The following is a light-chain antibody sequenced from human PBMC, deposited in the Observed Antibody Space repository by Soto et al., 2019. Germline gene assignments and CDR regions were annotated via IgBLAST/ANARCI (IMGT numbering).Light chain of an antibody. J-gene: IGKJ4*01. CDR3: HQYNSWPRT. V-gene: IGKV3-20*01. Sequence: EIVLTQSPATLSVSPGERATLSCRASQTFNSNYLAWYQHKPGRAPRLLIYGVSSRAAGIPDRFSGSGSGTEFTLTISSLQPDDFAVYYCHQYNSWPRTFGGGTKVETK. CDR2: GVS. CDR1: QTFNSNY.